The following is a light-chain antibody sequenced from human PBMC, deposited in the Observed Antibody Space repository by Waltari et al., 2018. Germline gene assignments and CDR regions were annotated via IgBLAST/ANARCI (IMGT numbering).Light chain of an antibody. CDR2: KAS. J-gene: IGKJ1*01. CDR3: QQYSRPPWT. Sequence: DIQMTQSPSTLSASVGDRVTITCRASQSINRWLAWSQQKPGRAPSLLIYKASTLEAGVPSRFSGSGSGTEFTLTISSLQPDDFAVYYCQQYSRPPWTFGQGTKVEVK. CDR1: QSINRW. V-gene: IGKV1-5*03.